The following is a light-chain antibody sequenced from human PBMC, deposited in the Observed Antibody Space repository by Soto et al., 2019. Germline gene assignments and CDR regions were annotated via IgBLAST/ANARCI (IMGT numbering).Light chain of an antibody. CDR1: QSISNH. CDR2: AAS. V-gene: IGKV1-17*01. J-gene: IGKJ5*01. CDR3: QQLSNHPLT. Sequence: LQIHQSQASHSASVPGRVNITCRASQSISNHLNWYQQKPGKAPKLLIFAASSLQSGVPSRFSGSGSGTEFTLTISSLQPEDFATYYCQQLSNHPLTCGQGTRLEIK.